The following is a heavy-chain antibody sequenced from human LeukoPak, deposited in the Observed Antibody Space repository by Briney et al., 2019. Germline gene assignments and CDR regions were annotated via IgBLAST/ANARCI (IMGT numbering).Heavy chain of an antibody. CDR3: AKEESTIFGVVTNFFDY. J-gene: IGHJ4*02. Sequence: GGSLRLSCAASGFTFSSYAMSWVRQAPGKGLEGVSSISDNSGSTYYAASVKGRFTISRDNSKNSLYLQMISLRAEDTAVYYCAKEESTIFGVVTNFFDYWGQGTLVTVSS. CDR1: GFTFSSYA. CDR2: ISDNSGST. D-gene: IGHD3-3*01. V-gene: IGHV3-23*01.